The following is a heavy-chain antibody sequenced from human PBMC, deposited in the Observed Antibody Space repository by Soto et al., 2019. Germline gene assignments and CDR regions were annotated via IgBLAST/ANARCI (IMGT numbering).Heavy chain of an antibody. Sequence: SETLSLTCAVSGGSISSGGYSWSWIRQPPGKGLEWIGYIYHSGSTYYNPSLKSRVTISVDRSKNQFSLKLSSVTAADTAVYYCARDLQGGGYGDYAPHWGQGTLVTVSS. CDR1: GGSISSGGYS. J-gene: IGHJ4*02. D-gene: IGHD4-17*01. CDR2: IYHSGST. CDR3: ARDLQGGGYGDYAPH. V-gene: IGHV4-30-2*01.